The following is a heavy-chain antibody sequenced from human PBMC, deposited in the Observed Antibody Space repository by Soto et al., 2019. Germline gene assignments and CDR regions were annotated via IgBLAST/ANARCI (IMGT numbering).Heavy chain of an antibody. J-gene: IGHJ6*02. D-gene: IGHD6-19*01. CDR3: ARFSGSYYYAMDV. CDR1: GGSFSDYY. CDR2: INHSGVT. Sequence: ASDTLSLTCAVYGGSFSDYYWSRIRQPPGKGLEWIGEINHSGVTNYKPSLKHRVTISVDTSKNQFSLQLKSVTAADTALYYCARFSGSYYYAMDVWGQGSTVTVSS. V-gene: IGHV4-34*01.